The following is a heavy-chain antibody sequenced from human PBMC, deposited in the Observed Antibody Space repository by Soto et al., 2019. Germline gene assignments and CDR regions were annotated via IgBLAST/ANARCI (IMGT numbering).Heavy chain of an antibody. CDR1: GGSISSGGYY. V-gene: IGHV4-31*03. J-gene: IGHJ6*03. Sequence: QVQLQESGPGLVKPSQTLSLTCTVSGGSISSGGYYWSWIRQHPGKGLEWIGYIYYSGSTYYNPSLKSRVTISVDTSKNQCALKLSSVTAADTAVYYCARESEGDYCYYYMDVWGKGTTVTVSS. CDR3: ARESEGDYCYYYMDV. CDR2: IYYSGST. D-gene: IGHD3-16*01.